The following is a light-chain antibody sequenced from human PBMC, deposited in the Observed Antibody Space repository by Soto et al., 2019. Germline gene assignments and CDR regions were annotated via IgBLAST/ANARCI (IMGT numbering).Light chain of an antibody. V-gene: IGLV2-14*01. Sequence: QSVLTQPASVSGAPGQSITISCTGTSSDVGGYNYVSWYQQHPGKAPTFMIYDVSNRPSGGSTRFSGSKSGNTASLTISGLQAEDEADYYCNSYTTSNTRQIVFGTGTKVTDL. CDR1: SSDVGGYNY. CDR2: DVS. J-gene: IGLJ1*01. CDR3: NSYTTSNTRQIV.